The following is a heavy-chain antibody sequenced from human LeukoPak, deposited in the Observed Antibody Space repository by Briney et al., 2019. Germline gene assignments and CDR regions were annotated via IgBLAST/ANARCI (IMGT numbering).Heavy chain of an antibody. J-gene: IGHJ4*02. CDR2: IYYSGTT. V-gene: IGHV4-39*01. CDR1: GGSISRSSYY. CDR3: ARGTFFPFDY. Sequence: KPSETLSLTCTVSGGSISRSSYYWGWIRQPPGKGLEWIGSIYYSGTTYSNPSLKSRVTISVDTSKNQFSLKLSSVTAADTAVYYCARGTFFPFDYWGQGTLVTVSS.